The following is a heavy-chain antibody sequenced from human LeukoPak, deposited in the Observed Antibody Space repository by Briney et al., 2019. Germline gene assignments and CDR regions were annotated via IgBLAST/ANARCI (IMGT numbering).Heavy chain of an antibody. V-gene: IGHV4-59*01. J-gene: IGHJ5*02. CDR3: ARAHYYDSSGYFVRHWFDP. Sequence: SETLSLTCTVSGASISSYYWSWIRQPPGKGLEWIGYIYYSGSTNYNPSLKSRVTISVDTSKNQFSLKLSSVTAADTAVYYCARAHYYDSSGYFVRHWFDPWGQGTLVTVSS. D-gene: IGHD3-22*01. CDR1: GASISSYY. CDR2: IYYSGST.